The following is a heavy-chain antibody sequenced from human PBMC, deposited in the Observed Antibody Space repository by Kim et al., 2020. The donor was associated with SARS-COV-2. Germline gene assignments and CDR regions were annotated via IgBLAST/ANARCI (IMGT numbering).Heavy chain of an antibody. V-gene: IGHV3-48*03. CDR3: ARGGSKHIY. J-gene: IGHJ4*02. CDR1: GFTFSGYE. CDR2: ISNSGITI. Sequence: GGSLRLSCAASGFTFSGYEMNWVRQAPGKGLEWVSYISNSGITIYYADSVKGRFTISRDNAKNSLYLQMNSLRAEDTALYYCARGGSKHIYWGQGTLVTVSS. D-gene: IGHD3-10*01.